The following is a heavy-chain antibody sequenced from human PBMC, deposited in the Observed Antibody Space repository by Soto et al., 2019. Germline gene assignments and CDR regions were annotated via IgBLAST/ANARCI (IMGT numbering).Heavy chain of an antibody. V-gene: IGHV3-30-3*01. Sequence: GGSLRLSCAASGFTFSSYAMHWVRQAPGKGLEWVAVISYDGSNKYYADSVKGRFTISRDNSKNTLYLQMNSLRAEDTAVYYCARTLRYFDLASEFDPWGQGTLVTVSS. J-gene: IGHJ5*02. CDR1: GFTFSSYA. CDR2: ISYDGSNK. D-gene: IGHD3-9*01. CDR3: ARTLRYFDLASEFDP.